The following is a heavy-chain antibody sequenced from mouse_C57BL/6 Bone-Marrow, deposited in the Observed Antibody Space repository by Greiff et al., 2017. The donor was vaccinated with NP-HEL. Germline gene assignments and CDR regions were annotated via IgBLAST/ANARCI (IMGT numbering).Heavy chain of an antibody. V-gene: IGHV5-6*02. J-gene: IGHJ1*03. D-gene: IGHD1-1*01. CDR2: ISSGGSYT. CDR1: GFTFSSYG. Sequence: EVKLMESGGDLVKPGGSLKLSCAASGFTFSSYGMSWVRQTPDKRLEWVATISSGGSYTYYPDSVKGRFTISRDNAKNTLYLQMSRLKSEDTAMYYCARRDTTVVAPGYFDVWGTGTTVTVSS. CDR3: ARRDTTVVAPGYFDV.